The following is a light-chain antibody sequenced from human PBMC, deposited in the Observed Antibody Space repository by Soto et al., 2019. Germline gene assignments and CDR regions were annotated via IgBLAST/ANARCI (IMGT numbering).Light chain of an antibody. CDR1: QSISSS. V-gene: IGKV1-5*01. Sequence: DIQLTQSPSTLSASVGDRVTITCRASQSISSSWAWYQQIPGKAPKVLIYDASSLQSAVPSRFSGSGSGTEFTLSISSLRPEDFGIYYCQEYNGLSRTFGQGTKVEMK. CDR2: DAS. J-gene: IGKJ1*01. CDR3: QEYNGLSRT.